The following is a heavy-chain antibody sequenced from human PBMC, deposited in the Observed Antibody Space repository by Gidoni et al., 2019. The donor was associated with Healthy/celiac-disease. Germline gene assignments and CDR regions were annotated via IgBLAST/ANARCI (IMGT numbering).Heavy chain of an antibody. V-gene: IGHV3-30*18. CDR3: AKAVVNNWNYDHGPFDY. J-gene: IGHJ4*02. D-gene: IGHD1-7*01. CDR1: GFTFSSYG. CDR2: ISYDGSNK. Sequence: QVQLVESGGGVVQPGRSLRLSCAASGFTFSSYGMHWVRQAPGKGLEWVAVISYDGSNKYYADSVKGRFTISRDNSKNTLYLQMNSLRAEDTAVYYCAKAVVNNWNYDHGPFDYWGQGTLVTVSS.